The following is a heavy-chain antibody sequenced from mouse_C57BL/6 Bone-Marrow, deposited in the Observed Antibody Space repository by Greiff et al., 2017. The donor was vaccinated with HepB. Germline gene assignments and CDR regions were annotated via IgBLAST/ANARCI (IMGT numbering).Heavy chain of an antibody. CDR3: AIVGYGKKGYWYFDV. J-gene: IGHJ1*03. CDR2: IHPSDSDT. CDR1: GYTFTSYW. V-gene: IGHV1-74*01. D-gene: IGHD2-10*02. Sequence: QVQLQQPGAELVKPGASVKVSCKDSGYTFTSYWMHWVKQRPGQGLEWIGRIHPSDSDTNYNQKFKGKATLTVDESSSTAYMQLSSLTSEDSAVYYCAIVGYGKKGYWYFDVWGTGTTVTVSS.